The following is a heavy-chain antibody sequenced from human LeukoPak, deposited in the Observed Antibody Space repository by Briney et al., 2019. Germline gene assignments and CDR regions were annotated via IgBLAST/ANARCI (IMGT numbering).Heavy chain of an antibody. J-gene: IGHJ1*01. CDR2: IKSDGET. V-gene: IGHV3-74*01. CDR3: ARAPSEIGGYYPEYFRH. CDR1: GFSFSSYW. D-gene: IGHD3-22*01. Sequence: GSLRLSCAASGFSFSSYWMHWVRQAPGKGLVWVSRIKSDGETNYADSVKGRFTISRDNAKNTVSLQMNSLRAEDTGVYYCARAPSEIGGYYPEYFRHWGQGTLVTVSS.